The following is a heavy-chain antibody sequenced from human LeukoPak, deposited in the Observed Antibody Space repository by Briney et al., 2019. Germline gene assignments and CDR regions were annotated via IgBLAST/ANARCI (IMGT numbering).Heavy chain of an antibody. Sequence: GGSLRLSCAASGFTFSRYWMSWVRQAPGKGLEWVANTKEDGGEKFHVDSVKGRFTISRDNAKKSLYLQMNSLRAEDTAVYYCARAYNDYGDYRNLPDYWGQGTLVTVSS. J-gene: IGHJ4*02. CDR1: GFTFSRYW. CDR3: ARAYNDYGDYRNLPDY. CDR2: TKEDGGEK. D-gene: IGHD4-17*01. V-gene: IGHV3-7*04.